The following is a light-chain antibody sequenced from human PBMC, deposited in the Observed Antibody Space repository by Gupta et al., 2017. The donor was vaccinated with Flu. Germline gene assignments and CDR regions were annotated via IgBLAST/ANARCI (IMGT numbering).Light chain of an antibody. CDR3: SSYAGSTSFV. Sequence: VTISCTGTSSDVGGDNYVSWYQHHPGKAHKLMIYEVNKRPSGVTDRFSGSKSGNTASLTVSGLQADDEADYYCSSYAGSTSFVFGTGTKVTVL. CDR2: EVN. CDR1: SSDVGGDNY. J-gene: IGLJ1*01. V-gene: IGLV2-8*01.